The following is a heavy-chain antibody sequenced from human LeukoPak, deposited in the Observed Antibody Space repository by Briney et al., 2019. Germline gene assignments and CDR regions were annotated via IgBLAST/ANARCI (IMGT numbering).Heavy chain of an antibody. V-gene: IGHV4-59*12. CDR2: IYYSGST. CDR3: ARVDYGDSNYFDY. J-gene: IGHJ4*02. D-gene: IGHD4-17*01. Sequence: ASETLSLTCTVSGGSISSYYWSWIRQPPGKGLEWIGYIYYSGSTNYNPSLKSRVTISVDTSKNQFSLKLGSVTAADTAVYYCARVDYGDSNYFDYWGQGTLVTVSS. CDR1: GGSISSYY.